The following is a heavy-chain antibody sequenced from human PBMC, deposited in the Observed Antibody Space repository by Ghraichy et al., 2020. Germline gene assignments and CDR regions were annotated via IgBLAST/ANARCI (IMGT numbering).Heavy chain of an antibody. J-gene: IGHJ4*02. D-gene: IGHD1-1*01. CDR3: ARVEDXNALDY. CDR1: GGSMNNYY. V-gene: IGHV4-59*01. CDR2: IYYSGGTN. Sequence: SETLSLTCTVSGGSMNNYYWSWLRQPPGKGLEWIGYIYYSGGTNNYNPSLKSRVTISVDTSKNQFSLKLNSVTAADTAVYYCARVEDXNALDYWGQGTLVTVSS.